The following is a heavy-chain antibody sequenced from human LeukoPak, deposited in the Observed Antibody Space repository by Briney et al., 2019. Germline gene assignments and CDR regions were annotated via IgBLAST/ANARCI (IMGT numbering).Heavy chain of an antibody. CDR2: IRGNGHTT. Sequence: GGSLRLSCAASGFTFSTYAMSWARQAPGKGLEWVSTIRGNGHTTHYADSVKGRFTISRDNSKNTLYLQMNSLRAEDTAVYYCAKDMDDSIGFYSYYHWGQGTLVTVSS. CDR1: GFTFSTYA. J-gene: IGHJ1*01. D-gene: IGHD3-22*01. V-gene: IGHV3-23*01. CDR3: AKDMDDSIGFYSYYH.